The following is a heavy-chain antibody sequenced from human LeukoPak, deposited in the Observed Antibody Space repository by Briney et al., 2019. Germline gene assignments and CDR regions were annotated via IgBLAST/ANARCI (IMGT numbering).Heavy chain of an antibody. V-gene: IGHV4-39*01. CDR2: IYYSGNT. D-gene: IGHD3-3*01. CDR1: GGSISSTNYY. CDR3: ARQRSNSGYYSNWFDP. Sequence: PLETLSLTCTVSGGSISSTNYYWGWIRQPPGKGLEWIGTIYYSGNTYYNPSLKSRVTIFVDTSKNHFSLKLSFVTASDTAVYYCARQRSNSGYYSNWFDPWGQGTLVTVSS. J-gene: IGHJ5*02.